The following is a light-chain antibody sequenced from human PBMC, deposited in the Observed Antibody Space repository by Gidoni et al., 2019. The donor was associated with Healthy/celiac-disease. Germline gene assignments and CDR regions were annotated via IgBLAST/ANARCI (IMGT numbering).Light chain of an antibody. CDR1: PSASIN. CDR3: QHYNNWPT. CDR2: VAS. J-gene: IGKJ5*01. V-gene: IGKV3-15*01. Sequence: EIVITQSPATLSVSPGERATLSYRASPSASINLAWYQQKPGQAPRLLIYVASTRATGIPARFSGSGSGTEFTLTISSLQSEDFAVYYCQHYNNWPTFGQGTRLEIK.